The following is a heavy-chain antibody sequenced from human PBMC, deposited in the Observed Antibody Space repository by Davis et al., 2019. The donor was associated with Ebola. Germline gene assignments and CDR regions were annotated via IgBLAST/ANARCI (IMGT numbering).Heavy chain of an antibody. CDR1: GNTFSTHW. CDR2: IYTGDSDT. V-gene: IGHV5-51*01. D-gene: IGHD2-8*02. J-gene: IGHJ3*02. Sequence: PGGSLRLSCKVSGNTFSTHWIGWVRQMPGKGLEWMGVIYTGDSDTRYSPSFRGQVTISADKSFKTAFLQWTSLKASDTAMYYCASLRRTITGMDDGFDIWGQGTMVTVSS. CDR3: ASLRRTITGMDDGFDI.